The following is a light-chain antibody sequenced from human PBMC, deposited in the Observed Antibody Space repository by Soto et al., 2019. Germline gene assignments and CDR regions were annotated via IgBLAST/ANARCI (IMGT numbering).Light chain of an antibody. J-gene: IGKJ5*01. CDR3: HSRA. Sequence: DIQMTQSPSTLSASVGDRVNITCRASQRISRWLAWYHQKPGKAPKLLIYDASTLESGVPSRFSGSGSGTDFTLTISSLQPDDFATYFCHSRAFGQGTRLEI. CDR2: DAS. V-gene: IGKV1-5*01. CDR1: QRISRW.